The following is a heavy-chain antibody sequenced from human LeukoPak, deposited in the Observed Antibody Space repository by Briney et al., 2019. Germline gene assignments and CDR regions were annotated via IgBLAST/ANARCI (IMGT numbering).Heavy chain of an antibody. J-gene: IGHJ6*02. CDR3: ARQQQTESENYYYYCGMDV. V-gene: IGHV5-51*01. Sequence: GESLKISCKASGYSFNTFWIAWVRQMPGKGLEWMGIIYPGDSDTRYSPSFQGQVTISADKSISTAYLQWSSLKASDTAMYYCARQQQTESENYYYYCGMDVWGQGTTVTVSS. CDR2: IYPGDSDT. CDR1: GYSFNTFW. D-gene: IGHD6-13*01.